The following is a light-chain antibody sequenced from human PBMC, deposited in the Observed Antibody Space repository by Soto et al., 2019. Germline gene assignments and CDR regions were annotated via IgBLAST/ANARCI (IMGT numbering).Light chain of an antibody. J-gene: IGKJ1*01. Sequence: DIQRTKAASALSASVGARGAITCRASHSSSSWVGWYQQKPGKAHKLLIYDASSLESGVPSRFSGSGSGTEFPITISSLQPEDLPTYCSQQLSYSPWTSGPGTKVDIK. CDR1: HSSSSW. CDR3: QQLSYSPWT. V-gene: IGKV1-5*01. CDR2: DAS.